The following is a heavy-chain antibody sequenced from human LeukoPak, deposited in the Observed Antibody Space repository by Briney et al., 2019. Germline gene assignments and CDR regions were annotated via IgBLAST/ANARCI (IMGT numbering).Heavy chain of an antibody. CDR1: GFTFSSYG. J-gene: IGHJ3*02. D-gene: IGHD3-22*01. Sequence: SLRLSCAASGFTFSSYGMHWVRQPPGKGLEWIGEIYHSGSTNYNPSLKSRVTISVDKSKNQFSLKLSSVTAADTAVYYCARFGRYYDSSGYDDAFDIWGQGTMVTVSS. CDR3: ARFGRYYDSSGYDDAFDI. CDR2: IYHSGST. V-gene: IGHV4-4*02.